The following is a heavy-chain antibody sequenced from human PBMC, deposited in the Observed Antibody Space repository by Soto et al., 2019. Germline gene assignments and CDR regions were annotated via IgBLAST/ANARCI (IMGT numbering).Heavy chain of an antibody. Sequence: GGSLRLSCAASGFTFSSYGMHWVRQAPGKGLEWVAVISYDGSNKYYADSVKGRFTISRDNSKNTLYLQMNSLRAEDTAVYYCAEARGGNSGHGMDVWGQGTTVTVSS. CDR1: GFTFSSYG. V-gene: IGHV3-30*18. D-gene: IGHD2-21*02. CDR3: AEARGGNSGHGMDV. J-gene: IGHJ6*02. CDR2: ISYDGSNK.